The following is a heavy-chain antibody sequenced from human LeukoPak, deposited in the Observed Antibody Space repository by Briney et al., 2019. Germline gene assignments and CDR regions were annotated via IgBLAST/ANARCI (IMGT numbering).Heavy chain of an antibody. V-gene: IGHV3-21*01. D-gene: IGHD1-26*01. J-gene: IGHJ2*01. Sequence: PGGSLRLSCAASGFTFTFYSMHWVRQAPGKGLEWVSSISSSSSFLYYSESVKGRFAISRDNVKNSLLLQMNSLRAEDTAVYYCASGRGSYPAYWYFDLWGRGTLVTVSS. CDR1: GFTFTFYS. CDR3: ASGRGSYPAYWYFDL. CDR2: ISSSSSFL.